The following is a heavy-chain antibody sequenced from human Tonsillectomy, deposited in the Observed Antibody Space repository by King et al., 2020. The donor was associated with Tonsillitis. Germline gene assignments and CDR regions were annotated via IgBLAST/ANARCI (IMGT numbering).Heavy chain of an antibody. CDR1: GGSVSSSSYY. D-gene: IGHD6-19*01. CDR2: IFYSGST. J-gene: IGHJ2*01. CDR3: ANHVQYSTGWHWYFDL. Sequence: QLQESGPGLVKPSETLSLTCAVSGGSVSSSSYYWGWIRQPPGKGLQWIGSIFYSGSTYYNPSLRSRVTISVDTSTTQFSLKLSSVAAADTAVYYCANHVQYSTGWHWYFDLWGRGTLVTVSS. V-gene: IGHV4-39*07.